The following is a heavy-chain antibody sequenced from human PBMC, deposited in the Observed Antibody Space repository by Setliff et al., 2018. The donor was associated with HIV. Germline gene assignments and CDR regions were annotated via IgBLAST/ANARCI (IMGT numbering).Heavy chain of an antibody. CDR2: VYHSGTGTI. Sequence: SETLSLTCTVSGGSISSHYWSWIRQSPGNGLEWIGYVYHSGTGTIRYNPSLKSRVTISVDTSKSQFSLKLNSMTAADTAVYYCARGGYYYDSGSSFDSWGQGALVTVSS. D-gene: IGHD3-10*01. V-gene: IGHV4-59*11. CDR3: ARGGYYYDSGSSFDS. CDR1: GGSISSHY. J-gene: IGHJ4*02.